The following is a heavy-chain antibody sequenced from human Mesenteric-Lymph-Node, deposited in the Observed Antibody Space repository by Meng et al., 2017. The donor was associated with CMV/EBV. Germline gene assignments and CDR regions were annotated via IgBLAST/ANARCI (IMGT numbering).Heavy chain of an antibody. CDR2: LSYDASDK. Sequence: GESLKISCAASGFSFSGYGMHWVRQAPGKGLEWVAVLSYDASDKYYADSVKGRFTISRDNSKNTLYLQMNSLRAEDTAVYYCATPLTTVTTYAFDIWGQGTMVTVSS. CDR3: ATPLTTVTTYAFDI. D-gene: IGHD4-17*01. CDR1: GFSFSGYG. V-gene: IGHV3-30*19. J-gene: IGHJ3*02.